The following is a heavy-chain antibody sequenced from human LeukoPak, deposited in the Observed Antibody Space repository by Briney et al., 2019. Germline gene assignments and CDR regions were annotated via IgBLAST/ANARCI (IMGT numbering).Heavy chain of an antibody. CDR3: AKAVRRMLLFGDVSGDAYDI. CDR1: GYSENFYG. Sequence: EASVKVSCKTSGYSENFYGITWVRQVPGQGLEWMGWINPNSGATNYTQNFRGRVTMTSDTSVSIVFLELSRLRSDDTAVYYCAKAVRRMLLFGDVSGDAYDIWGQGTMVTVSS. J-gene: IGHJ3*02. CDR2: INPNSGAT. V-gene: IGHV1-2*02. D-gene: IGHD3-10*01.